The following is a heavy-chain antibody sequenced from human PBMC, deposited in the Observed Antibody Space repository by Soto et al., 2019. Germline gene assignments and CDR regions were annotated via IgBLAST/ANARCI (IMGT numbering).Heavy chain of an antibody. CDR2: IYYSGST. CDR1: GGCISISSYY. Sequence: SESLSLTSTVCGGCISISSYYWGLIRQPPGKGLEWIGRIYYSGSTYYNPSLKSRVTMSVDTSKNQFSLTLNSVTAADTATYYCARGGISHWAYFYYMDVWDRGTTVTVSS. J-gene: IGHJ6*03. V-gene: IGHV4-39*07. D-gene: IGHD2-21*01. CDR3: ARGGISHWAYFYYMDV.